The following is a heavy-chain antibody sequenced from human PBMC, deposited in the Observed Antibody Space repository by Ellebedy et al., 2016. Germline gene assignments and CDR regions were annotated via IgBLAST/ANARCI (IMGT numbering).Heavy chain of an antibody. Sequence: ASVKVSCKASGGTFSNYTLSWVRQAPGQGLEWMGRIIPILNMANFAQKFQGRITITADKSTSTAYMELSSLRSEDTAVYYCARSPDFSSSWRHFDFWGQGPLITVSS. V-gene: IGHV1-69*02. CDR1: GGTFSNYT. D-gene: IGHD6-13*01. J-gene: IGHJ4*02. CDR2: IIPILNMA. CDR3: ARSPDFSSSWRHFDF.